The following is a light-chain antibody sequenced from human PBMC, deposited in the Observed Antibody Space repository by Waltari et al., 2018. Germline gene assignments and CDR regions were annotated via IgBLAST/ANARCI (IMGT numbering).Light chain of an antibody. J-gene: IGLJ1*01. CDR2: EVS. Sequence: QAAPTQPPSVSGSPGQSVTIPCTGTSSDIGYYNSVSLYQQNPGKAPKLMCYEVSKRPSGVSDRFSGSKSGNTASLTISGLQAEDEADYYCSSYAGSNTYIFGAGTRLTVL. CDR1: SSDIGYYNS. V-gene: IGLV2-11*01. CDR3: SSYAGSNTYI.